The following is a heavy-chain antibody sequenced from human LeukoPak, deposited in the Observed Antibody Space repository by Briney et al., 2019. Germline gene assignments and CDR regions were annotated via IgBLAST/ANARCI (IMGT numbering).Heavy chain of an antibody. CDR1: GFTFSSHA. D-gene: IGHD3-22*01. CDR3: ARGSGRYYDSSGYYSY. CDR2: ISGSGGST. V-gene: IGHV3-23*01. J-gene: IGHJ4*02. Sequence: GGSLRLSCAASGFTFSSHAMSWVRQAPGKGLEWVSAISGSGGSTYYADSVKGRFTISRDNSKNTLYLQMNSLRAEDTAVYYCARGSGRYYDSSGYYSYWGQGTLVTVSS.